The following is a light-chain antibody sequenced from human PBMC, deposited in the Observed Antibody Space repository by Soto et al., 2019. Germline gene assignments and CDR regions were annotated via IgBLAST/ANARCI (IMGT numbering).Light chain of an antibody. V-gene: IGKV3-20*01. Sequence: EFVLTQSPGTLSLSPGERATLSCRASPSVSSSFLAWYQQKPGQAPRILIYGASTSATGIPYRFSGSGSGTDFTLTISRLEPEDFAVYYCQQYGSSPPLTFGGGTKVEIK. J-gene: IGKJ4*01. CDR1: PSVSSSF. CDR3: QQYGSSPPLT. CDR2: GAS.